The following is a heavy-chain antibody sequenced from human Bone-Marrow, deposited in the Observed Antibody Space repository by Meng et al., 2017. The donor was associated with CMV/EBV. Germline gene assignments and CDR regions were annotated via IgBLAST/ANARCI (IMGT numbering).Heavy chain of an antibody. J-gene: IGHJ4*02. Sequence: ASGYTFTSYGISWVRPAPGQGLEWMGWISAYNGNTNYAQKLQGRVTMTTDTSTSTAYMELRSLRSDDTAVYYCARVKTRVDRVGDYWGQGTLVTVSS. CDR3: ARVKTRVDRVGDY. CDR1: GYTFTSYG. V-gene: IGHV1-18*01. CDR2: ISAYNGNT. D-gene: IGHD1-26*01.